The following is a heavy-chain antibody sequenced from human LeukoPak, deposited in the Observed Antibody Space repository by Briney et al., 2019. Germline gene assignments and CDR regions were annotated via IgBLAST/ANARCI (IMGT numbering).Heavy chain of an antibody. CDR1: GFTFSSYS. D-gene: IGHD5-12*01. CDR3: ASSRGYSGYDRLDY. CDR2: ISGSGGST. Sequence: GGSLRLSCAASGFTFSSYSMNWVRQAPGKGLEWVSAISGSGGSTYYADSVKGRFTISRDNSKNTLYLQMNSLRAEDTAVYYCASSRGYSGYDRLDYWGQGTLVTVSS. V-gene: IGHV3-23*01. J-gene: IGHJ4*02.